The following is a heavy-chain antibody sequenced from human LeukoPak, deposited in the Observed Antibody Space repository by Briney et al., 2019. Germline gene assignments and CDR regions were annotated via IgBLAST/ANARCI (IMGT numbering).Heavy chain of an antibody. D-gene: IGHD3-3*01. Sequence: SVKVSCKASGGTFSSYAISWVRQAPGQGLEWMGGIIPIFGTANYAQKFQGRVTITTDESTSTAYMELSSLRSEDTAVYYCARAYTYYDFWNGAFDIWGQGTMVTVSS. CDR3: ARAYTYYDFWNGAFDI. CDR1: GGTFSSYA. V-gene: IGHV1-69*05. J-gene: IGHJ3*02. CDR2: IIPIFGTA.